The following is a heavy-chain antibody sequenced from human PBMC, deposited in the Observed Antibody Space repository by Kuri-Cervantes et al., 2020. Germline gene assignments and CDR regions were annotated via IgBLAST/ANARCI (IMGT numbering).Heavy chain of an antibody. CDR3: ARDYYDFWSGYLETQNWYFDL. J-gene: IGHJ2*01. V-gene: IGHV3-21*01. CDR1: EFTFSSYS. CDR2: ISSSSSNR. D-gene: IGHD3-3*01. Sequence: GESLKISCVASEFTFSSYSMNWVRQAPGRGLEWVSSISSSSSNRYHADSVKGRFTISRDNAKNSLYLQMNSLRAEDTAVYYCARDYYDFWSGYLETQNWYFDLWGRGTLVTVSS.